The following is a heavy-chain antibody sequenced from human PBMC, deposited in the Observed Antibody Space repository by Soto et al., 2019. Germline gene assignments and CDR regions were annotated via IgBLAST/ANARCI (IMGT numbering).Heavy chain of an antibody. CDR2: INAGNGNT. D-gene: IGHD5-12*01. CDR3: ARDQLLPVDIVATISPPGDY. J-gene: IGHJ4*02. Sequence: QVQLVQSGAEVKKPGASVKVSCKASGYTFTSYAMHWVRQAPGQRLEWMGWINAGNGNTKYSQKFQGRVTITRDTSASTAYMELSSLRSEDTAVYYCARDQLLPVDIVATISPPGDYWGQGTLVTVSS. CDR1: GYTFTSYA. V-gene: IGHV1-3*01.